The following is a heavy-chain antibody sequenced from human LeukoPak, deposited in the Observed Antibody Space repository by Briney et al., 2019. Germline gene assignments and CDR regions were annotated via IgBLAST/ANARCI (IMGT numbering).Heavy chain of an antibody. J-gene: IGHJ4*02. CDR2: ISYDGSNK. D-gene: IGHD6-19*01. V-gene: IGHV3-30*18. CDR1: GFTFSSYG. CDR3: AKDSSWIAVAGTPLGYYFDY. Sequence: GGSLRLSCAASGFTFSSYGMHWVRQAPGKGLEWVAVISYDGSNKYYADSVRGRFTISRDNSKNTLYLQMNSLRAEDTAVYYCAKDSSWIAVAGTPLGYYFDYWGQGTLVTVSS.